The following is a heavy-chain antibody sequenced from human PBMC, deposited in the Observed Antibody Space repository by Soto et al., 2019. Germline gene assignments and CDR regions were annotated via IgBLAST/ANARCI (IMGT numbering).Heavy chain of an antibody. V-gene: IGHV1-58*02. CDR1: GFTFTSSA. Sequence: QMQLVQSGPEVKKPGTSVKVSCKASGFTFTSSAMQWVRQARGQRLEWIGWIVVGSGNTNYAQKFQERVTITRDMSTSTAYMELSSLRSEDTAVYYCAAGAGGYDQYYYDGMDVWGQGTTVTVSS. J-gene: IGHJ6*02. CDR3: AAGAGGYDQYYYDGMDV. D-gene: IGHD5-12*01. CDR2: IVVGSGNT.